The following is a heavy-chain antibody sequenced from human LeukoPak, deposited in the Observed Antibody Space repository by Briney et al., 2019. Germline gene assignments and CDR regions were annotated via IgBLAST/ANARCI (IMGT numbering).Heavy chain of an antibody. CDR3: ARGIAAAGTTYYYYGMDV. CDR2: INHRGST. Sequence: SETLSLTCAVYGGSFSGYHWSWIRQPPGKGLEWIGEINHRGSTTYNPSLKSRVTISADTSRNQFSLNLSSVTAADTAVYYCARGIAAAGTTYYYYGMDVWGQGTTVTVSS. J-gene: IGHJ6*02. D-gene: IGHD6-13*01. V-gene: IGHV4-34*01. CDR1: GGSFSGYH.